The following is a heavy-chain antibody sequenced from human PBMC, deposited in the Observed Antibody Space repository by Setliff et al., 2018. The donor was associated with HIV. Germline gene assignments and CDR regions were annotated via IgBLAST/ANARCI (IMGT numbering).Heavy chain of an antibody. D-gene: IGHD4-17*01. CDR1: GGSISNSDFY. CDR2: IYYRGAT. CDR3: ARFDVTPMTTRDY. Sequence: SETLSLTCTVSGGSISNSDFYWGWIRQSPGKGLEWIGSIYYRGATYYNPSLKSRVTMSIDTSQNQFSLKLTSVTATDTAVYYCARFDVTPMTTRDYWGQGTQVTVSS. J-gene: IGHJ4*02. V-gene: IGHV4-39*01.